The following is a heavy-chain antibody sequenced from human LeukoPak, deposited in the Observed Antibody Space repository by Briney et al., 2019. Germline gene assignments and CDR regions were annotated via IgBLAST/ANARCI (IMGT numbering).Heavy chain of an antibody. CDR3: ARHVPSTIFFNWFDP. J-gene: IGHJ5*02. D-gene: IGHD3-3*01. V-gene: IGHV4-39*01. CDR2: IFYSGST. Sequence: SETLSLTCTVSGGSLNISSRYYWGWIRQPPGKGLEWIGSIFYSGSTYYNPSLKSRVTISVDTSNNQFSLKLTSVTAADTAVYYCARHVPSTIFFNWFDPWGQGTLVTVSS. CDR1: GGSLNISSRYY.